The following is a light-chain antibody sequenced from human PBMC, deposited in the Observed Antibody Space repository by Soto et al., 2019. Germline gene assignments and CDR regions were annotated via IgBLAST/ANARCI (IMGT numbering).Light chain of an antibody. V-gene: IGKV1-5*01. Sequence: DIQMTQSPSTLSASVGDRVTITCRASQSISNRLAWYQQKPGKAPKVLIYDASSLESGVPSRFSGSGSGTEFILTISSLQPDDFASYYCQHYGGMWTFGQGTKVEMK. J-gene: IGKJ1*01. CDR3: QHYGGMWT. CDR2: DAS. CDR1: QSISNR.